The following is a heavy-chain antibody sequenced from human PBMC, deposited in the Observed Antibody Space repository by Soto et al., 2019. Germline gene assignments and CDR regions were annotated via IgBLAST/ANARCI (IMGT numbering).Heavy chain of an antibody. CDR3: AFGEESRYYYYGMDV. D-gene: IGHD3-10*01. Sequence: PGRSLRLSCATSGFPFSAFAMNWVRHAPGKGLEWVSGIGGSGASIYYADSVKGRFTISRDNSKNTVYLQMNSLRAEDTAVYYCAFGEESRYYYYGMDVWGQGTTVTVSS. CDR2: IGGSGASI. CDR1: GFPFSAFA. J-gene: IGHJ6*02. V-gene: IGHV3-23*01.